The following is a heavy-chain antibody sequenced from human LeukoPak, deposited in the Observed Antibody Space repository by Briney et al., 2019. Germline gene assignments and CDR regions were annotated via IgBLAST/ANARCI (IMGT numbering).Heavy chain of an antibody. Sequence: GGSLRLSRAASGFTFSSYAMSWVRQAPGKGLEWVSAISGSGGSTYYADSVKGRFTISRDNSKNTLYLQMNSLRAEDTAVYYCAKVGYSGYENFDYWGQGTLVTVSS. CDR3: AKVGYSGYENFDY. CDR2: ISGSGGST. J-gene: IGHJ4*02. D-gene: IGHD5-12*01. CDR1: GFTFSSYA. V-gene: IGHV3-23*01.